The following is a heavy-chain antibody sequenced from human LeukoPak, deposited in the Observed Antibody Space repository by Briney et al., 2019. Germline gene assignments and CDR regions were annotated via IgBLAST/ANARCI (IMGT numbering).Heavy chain of an antibody. J-gene: IGHJ4*02. CDR3: ARSLEGYTYGNDC. V-gene: IGHV6-1*01. CDR2: TYYRSKWYN. Sequence: SQTLSLTCAISGDSVSSNSAIWNWIRQSPSRGLEWLGRTYYRSKWYNEYAVSVKSRMTINPDTSKNQFSLQLNSVTPGDTAVYYCARSLEGYTYGNDCWGQGTLVTVSS. CDR1: GDSVSSNSAI. D-gene: IGHD5-18*01.